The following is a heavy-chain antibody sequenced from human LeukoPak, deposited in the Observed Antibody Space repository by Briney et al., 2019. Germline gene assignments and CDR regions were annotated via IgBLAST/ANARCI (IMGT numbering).Heavy chain of an antibody. CDR1: GFTFSNYA. CDR3: AKDFKCEL. D-gene: IGHD4/OR15-4a*01. V-gene: IGHV3-23*01. J-gene: IGHJ4*02. CDR2: IGGGGDT. Sequence: PGGSLRLSCAASGFTFSNYAMTWVRQAPGKGLEWVSVIGGGGDTKYADSVKGRLTISRDNSKNTLYLQMNSLRVEDTAVYYCAKDFKCELWGQGTLVTVSS.